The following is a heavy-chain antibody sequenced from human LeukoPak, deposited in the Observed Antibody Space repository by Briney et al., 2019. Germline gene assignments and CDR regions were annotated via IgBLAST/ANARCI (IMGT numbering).Heavy chain of an antibody. CDR1: GYTFTGYY. CDR3: ARGYYSGYVKLDTYYYYYMDV. D-gene: IGHD5-12*01. Sequence: ASVKVSCKASGYTFTGYYMHWVRQAPGQGLEWMGWINPNSGGTNYAQKFQGRVTMTRDTSISTAYMELSRLRSEDTAVYYCARGYYSGYVKLDTYYYYYMDVWGKGTTVTVSS. J-gene: IGHJ6*03. CDR2: INPNSGGT. V-gene: IGHV1-2*02.